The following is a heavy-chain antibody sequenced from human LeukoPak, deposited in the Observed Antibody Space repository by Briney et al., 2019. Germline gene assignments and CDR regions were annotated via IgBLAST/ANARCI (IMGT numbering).Heavy chain of an antibody. CDR3: AKAGYSSSWPFDS. J-gene: IGHJ4*02. Sequence: GSLRLSCAASGVSFSSNGMGWVRPAPGQGLEWVSAISGSGATTYYAHSVKGRFTISRDNSKNTLYLQMNSLRGEDTAVYYCAKAGYSSSWPFDSWGQGTLVTVSS. CDR2: ISGSGATT. V-gene: IGHV3-23*01. D-gene: IGHD6-13*01. CDR1: GVSFSSNG.